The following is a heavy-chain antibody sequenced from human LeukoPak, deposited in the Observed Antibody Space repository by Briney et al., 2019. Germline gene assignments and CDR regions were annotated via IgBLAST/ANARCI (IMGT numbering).Heavy chain of an antibody. CDR3: ARGASVTTRNYYYYYMDV. V-gene: IGHV4-59*01. Sequence: SETLSLTCTVSGGSISSYYWSWIRQPPGKELEWIGYIYYSGSTNYNPSLKSRVTISVDTSKNQFSLKLSSVTAADTAVYYCARGASVTTRNYYYYYMDVWGKGTTVTVSS. J-gene: IGHJ6*03. D-gene: IGHD4-17*01. CDR1: GGSISSYY. CDR2: IYYSGST.